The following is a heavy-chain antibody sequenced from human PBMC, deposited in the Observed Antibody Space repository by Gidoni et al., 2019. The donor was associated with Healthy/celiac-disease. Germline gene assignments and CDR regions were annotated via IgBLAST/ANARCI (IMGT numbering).Heavy chain of an antibody. CDR3: AKDGDCSGGSCWPNY. Sequence: EVQLLESGGGLVQPGGSLRLSCAASGFTFSSYAMSWVRRAPGKGLALVSAVSGSGGSTYYADSVKGRFTISRDNSKNTLYLQMNSLRAEDTAVYYCAKDGDCSGGSCWPNYWGQGTLVTVSS. D-gene: IGHD2-15*01. V-gene: IGHV3-23*01. J-gene: IGHJ4*02. CDR2: VSGSGGST. CDR1: GFTFSSYA.